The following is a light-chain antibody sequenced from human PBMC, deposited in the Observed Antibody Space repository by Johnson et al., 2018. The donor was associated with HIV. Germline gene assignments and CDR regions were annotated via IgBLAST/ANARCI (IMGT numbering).Light chain of an antibody. Sequence: QSVLTQAPSASGTPGQRVTISCSGSSSNIGSNTVNWYQQLPGTAPKLLIYSNNQRPSGVPDRFSGSKSGTSAPLAISGLQPEDRADYYCAAWDDSLNGPLYVFGTGTKVTVL. CDR2: SNN. J-gene: IGLJ1*01. V-gene: IGLV1-44*01. CDR1: SSNIGSNT. CDR3: AAWDDSLNGPLYV.